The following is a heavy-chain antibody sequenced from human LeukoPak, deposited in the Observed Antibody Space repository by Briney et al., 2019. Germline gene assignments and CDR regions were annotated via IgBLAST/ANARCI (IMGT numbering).Heavy chain of an antibody. CDR3: AKNPTGFPNWFDP. CDR1: GFTFSTSV. Sequence: GGSLRLSCAASGFTFSTSVMGWVRQVPGKGLEWISFISSTSDYTYYTDSVKGRFTISRDNSKNTLYLQMNSLRADDTAVYYCAKNPTGFPNWFDPWGQGTLVTVSS. D-gene: IGHD6-25*01. J-gene: IGHJ5*02. V-gene: IGHV3-23*01. CDR2: ISSTSDYT.